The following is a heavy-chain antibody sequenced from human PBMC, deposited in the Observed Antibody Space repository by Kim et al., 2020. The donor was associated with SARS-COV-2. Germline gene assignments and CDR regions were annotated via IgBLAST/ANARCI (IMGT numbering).Heavy chain of an antibody. J-gene: IGHJ6*02. Sequence: GGSLRLSCAASGFTFSNAWMSWVRQAPGKGLEWVGRIKSKTDGGTTDYAAPVKGRFTISRDDSKNTLYLQMNSLKTEDTAVYYCTTDQVVVALLPYYYYGMDVWGQGTTVTVSS. V-gene: IGHV3-15*01. D-gene: IGHD2-15*01. CDR1: GFTFSNAW. CDR2: IKSKTDGGTT. CDR3: TTDQVVVALLPYYYYGMDV.